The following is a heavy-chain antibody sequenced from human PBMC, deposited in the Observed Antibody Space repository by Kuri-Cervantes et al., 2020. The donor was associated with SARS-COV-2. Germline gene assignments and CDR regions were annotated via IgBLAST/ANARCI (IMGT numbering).Heavy chain of an antibody. CDR3: ARAIAAAAPFDY. CDR1: GYSISSGYY. V-gene: IGHV4-38-2*01. CDR2: IYHSGST. D-gene: IGHD6-13*01. Sequence: SETLSLTCAVSGYSISSGYYWGWIRQPPGKGLEWIGNIYHSGSTYYNPSLKSRVTISVDTSKNQFSLKLSSVTAADTAVYYCARAIAAAAPFDYWGQGTLVTVSS. J-gene: IGHJ4*02.